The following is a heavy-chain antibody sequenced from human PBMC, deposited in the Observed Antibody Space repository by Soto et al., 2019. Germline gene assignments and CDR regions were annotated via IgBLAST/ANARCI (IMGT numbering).Heavy chain of an antibody. CDR2: MSHSGGT. Sequence: QVQLQQWGAGLLKPSETLSLTCAVYGGFVTSGSYYWSWIRQPPGKGLEWIGEMSHSGGTHFNPSLKKRVPKSVSTSKKQFTLKMSSVTGAGTALYYWSRLGRGNATTVVDGFFNWGPGTMVTVSS. CDR3: SRLGRGNATTVVDGFFN. V-gene: IGHV4-34*01. D-gene: IGHD3-16*01. CDR1: GGFVTSGSYY. J-gene: IGHJ3*02.